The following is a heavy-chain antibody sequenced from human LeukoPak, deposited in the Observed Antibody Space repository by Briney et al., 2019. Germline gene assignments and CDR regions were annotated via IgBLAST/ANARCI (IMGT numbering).Heavy chain of an antibody. CDR1: GYSLTSGYY. CDR2: IFHSGST. J-gene: IGHJ3*02. CDR3: ARSNGYGLVDI. V-gene: IGHV4-38-2*02. D-gene: IGHD3-10*01. Sequence: SETLSLTCTVSGYSLTSGYYWGWIRQPPGKGLEWIASIFHSGSTFYNPSVKSRVTISVDTSRNQFSLKLNSVTAADTAVYYCARSNGYGLVDIWGQGTMVTVSS.